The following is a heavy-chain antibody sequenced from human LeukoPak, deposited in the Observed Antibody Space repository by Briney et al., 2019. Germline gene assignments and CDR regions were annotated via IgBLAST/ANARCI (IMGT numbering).Heavy chain of an antibody. Sequence: SCKASGYGFSDIYFNWVRQAPGKGLEWVSVLYSDGNTKYADSVQGRFTISRDNSKNTLYLEMNSLSPDDTAVYYCARGVEPLAANTLAYWGQGTLVTVSS. CDR1: GYGFSDIY. CDR3: ARGVEPLAANTLAY. J-gene: IGHJ4*02. D-gene: IGHD1-14*01. V-gene: IGHV3-53*01. CDR2: LYSDGNT.